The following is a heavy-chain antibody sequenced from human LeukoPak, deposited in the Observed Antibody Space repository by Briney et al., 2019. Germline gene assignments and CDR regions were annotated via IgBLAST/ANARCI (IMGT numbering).Heavy chain of an antibody. Sequence: GGSLRLSCAASGFSFSNYAMSWVRQAPGKGLEWVGRIKSKADGETIDYAAPVKGRFTISRDDSKSTLFLQMDSLKTEDTAVYYCTNYGGASLGEYWGQGTLVTVSS. V-gene: IGHV3-15*01. CDR3: TNYGGASLGEY. D-gene: IGHD4-23*01. J-gene: IGHJ4*02. CDR1: GFSFSNYA. CDR2: IKSKADGETI.